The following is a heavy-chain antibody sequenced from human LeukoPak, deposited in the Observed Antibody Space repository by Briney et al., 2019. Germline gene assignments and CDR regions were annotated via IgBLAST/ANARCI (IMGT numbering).Heavy chain of an antibody. CDR2: IYSGGST. CDR1: GFTVSSNY. V-gene: IGHV3-53*01. J-gene: IGHJ4*02. D-gene: IGHD6-13*01. Sequence: PGGSLRLSCAASGFTVSSNYMSWVRQAPGKGLEWVSLIYSGGSTYYAGSVKGRFTISRDNSNNTLYLQMNSLTSDDSAVYYCAAGSGWYRFDYWGQGTLVTVSS. CDR3: AAGSGWYRFDY.